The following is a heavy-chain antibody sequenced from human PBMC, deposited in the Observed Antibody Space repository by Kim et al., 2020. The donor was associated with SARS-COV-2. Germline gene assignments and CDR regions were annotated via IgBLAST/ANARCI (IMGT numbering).Heavy chain of an antibody. D-gene: IGHD6-13*01. J-gene: IGHJ6*03. Sequence: GGSLRLSCAASGFTFSSYEMNWVRQAPGKGLEWVAYISSSGSTIYYADSVKGRFPISRDNAKNSLYLQMNSLRAEDTAVYNCARKGLYLRDSSSWFRYYYYMDVWGKGTTVTVSS. CDR1: GFTFSSYE. V-gene: IGHV3-48*03. CDR3: ARKGLYLRDSSSWFRYYYYMDV. CDR2: ISSSGSTI.